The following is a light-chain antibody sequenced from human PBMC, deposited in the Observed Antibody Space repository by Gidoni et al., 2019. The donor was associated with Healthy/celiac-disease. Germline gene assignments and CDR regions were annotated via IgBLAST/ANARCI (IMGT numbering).Light chain of an antibody. CDR3: QQYGSSPQT. J-gene: IGKJ2*01. Sequence: LTQSPGTLSLSPGERATLSCRASQSVSSSYLAWYQQKPGQAPRLLIYGASSRATGIPDRFSGSGSGTDFTLTISRLEPEDFAVYYCQQYGSSPQTFGQGTKLEIK. CDR1: QSVSSSY. V-gene: IGKV3-20*01. CDR2: GAS.